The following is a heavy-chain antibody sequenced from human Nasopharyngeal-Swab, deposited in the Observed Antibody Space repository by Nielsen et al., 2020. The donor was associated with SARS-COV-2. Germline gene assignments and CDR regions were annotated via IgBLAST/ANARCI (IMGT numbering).Heavy chain of an antibody. CDR3: AKVGVIDIVVVPAAISTYYFDY. Sequence: GGSLRLSCAASGFTFSNYAMSWVRQAPGKGLEWVSAISGSGGSTYYADSVKGRFTISRDNSKNTLYLQMNSLRAEDTAVYYCAKVGVIDIVVVPAAISTYYFDYWGQGTLVTVSS. J-gene: IGHJ4*02. V-gene: IGHV3-23*01. CDR1: GFTFSNYA. D-gene: IGHD2-2*01. CDR2: ISGSGGST.